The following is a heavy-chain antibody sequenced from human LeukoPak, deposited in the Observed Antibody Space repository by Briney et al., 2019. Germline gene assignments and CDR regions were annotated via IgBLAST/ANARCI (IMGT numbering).Heavy chain of an antibody. CDR1: GGSISSSNW. CDR2: IYHSGST. D-gene: IGHD2-15*01. CDR3: ARAYCCGGSCFNFDY. V-gene: IGHV4-4*02. Sequence: SGTLSLTCAVSGGSISSSNWWSWVRQPPGKGLEWIGEIYHSGSTNYNPSLKSRVTISVDKSKNQFSLKLSSVTAADTAVYYCARAYCCGGSCFNFDYWGQGTLVTVSS. J-gene: IGHJ4*02.